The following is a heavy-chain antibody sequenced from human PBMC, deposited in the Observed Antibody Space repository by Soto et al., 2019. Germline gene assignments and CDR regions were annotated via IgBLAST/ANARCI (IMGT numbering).Heavy chain of an antibody. D-gene: IGHD5-18*01. Sequence: ETLSLTCAVYGGSFSGYYWSWIRQPPGKGLEWIGEINHSGSTNYNPSLKSRVTISVDTSKNQFSLKLSSVTAADTAVYYCARRAYSYGYYTYYYYYYGMDVWGQGTTVTVSS. J-gene: IGHJ6*02. CDR3: ARRAYSYGYYTYYYYYYGMDV. V-gene: IGHV4-34*01. CDR2: INHSGST. CDR1: GGSFSGYY.